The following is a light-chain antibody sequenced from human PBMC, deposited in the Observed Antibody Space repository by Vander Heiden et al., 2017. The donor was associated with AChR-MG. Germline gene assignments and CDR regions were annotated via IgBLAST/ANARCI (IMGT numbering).Light chain of an antibody. J-gene: IGLJ2*01. CDR2: NND. V-gene: IGLV1-44*01. Sequence: SVLTQTPSASGTPGQRVAISCSGSSSNIGSHYVYWYQQPPGAAHKLTIYNNDQRPAGVPDRCSGSKSGTCASLAISGLQAEDDADYYCAVLDDSMNGVFGGGTKLTVL. CDR3: AVLDDSMNGV. CDR1: SSNIGSHY.